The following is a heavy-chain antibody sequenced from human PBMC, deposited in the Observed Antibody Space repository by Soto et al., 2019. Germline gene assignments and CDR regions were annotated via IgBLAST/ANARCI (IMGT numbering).Heavy chain of an antibody. CDR2: IIPILGIA. CDR1: GGTFSSYT. D-gene: IGHD3-10*01. V-gene: IGHV1-69*02. J-gene: IGHJ4*02. Sequence: ASVKVSCKASGGTFSSYTISWVRQAPGQGLEWMGRIIPILGIANYAQKFQGRVTITADKSTSTAYMELSSLRSEDTAVYYCASGLLWFGELPHFDYWGQGTLVTVS. CDR3: ASGLLWFGELPHFDY.